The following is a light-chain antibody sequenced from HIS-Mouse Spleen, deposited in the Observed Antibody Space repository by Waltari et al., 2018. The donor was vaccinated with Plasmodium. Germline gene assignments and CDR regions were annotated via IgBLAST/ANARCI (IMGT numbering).Light chain of an antibody. Sequence: QSALTQPASVSGSPGQSTTISCPGTSSDVGGYNYASWYQQHPGKAPKLMIYDVSNRPSGVSNRFSGSKSGNTASLTISGLQAEDEADYYCSSYTSSSTLVFGGGTKLTVL. J-gene: IGLJ2*01. CDR3: SSYTSSSTLV. CDR1: SSDVGGYNY. CDR2: DVS. V-gene: IGLV2-14*03.